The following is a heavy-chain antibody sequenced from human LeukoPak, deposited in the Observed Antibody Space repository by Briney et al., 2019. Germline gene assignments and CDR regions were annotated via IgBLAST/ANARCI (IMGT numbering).Heavy chain of an antibody. CDR3: ARGPLGSSGDY. V-gene: IGHV4-34*01. CDR1: GASFNSYY. D-gene: IGHD6-6*01. J-gene: IGHJ4*02. CDR2: INHSGSI. Sequence: SETLSLTCAVSGASFNSYYWDWIRQPPGKGLEWLGEINHSGSIKYNPSLKSRVTISVDRSKNQFALKMSGVTAADTAIYYCARGPLGSSGDYWCQGSLVTGSS.